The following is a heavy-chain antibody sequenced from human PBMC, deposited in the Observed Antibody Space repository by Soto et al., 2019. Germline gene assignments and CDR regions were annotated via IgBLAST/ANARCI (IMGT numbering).Heavy chain of an antibody. CDR1: GFTFSDYG. CDR3: TFGDNAFDY. CDR2: ISYDGNNR. Sequence: QVQLVESGGGVVQPGRSLRVSCAASGFTFSDYGIYWVRQAPGKGLEWVALISYDGNNREYGDSVKGRFTISRDNSKNTVYLQMNSLRVDDTAVYYGTFGDNAFDYWGQGTLVTVSS. V-gene: IGHV3-30*03. D-gene: IGHD2-21*01. J-gene: IGHJ4*02.